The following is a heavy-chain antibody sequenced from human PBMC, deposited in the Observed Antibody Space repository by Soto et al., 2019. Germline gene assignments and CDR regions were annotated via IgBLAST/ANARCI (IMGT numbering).Heavy chain of an antibody. CDR1: GFTFSSYG. Sequence: GGALRRSCAASGFTFSSYGMHWVRQAPGKGLEWVAVICYDGSNKYYADSVKGRFTISRDNSKNTLYLQMNSLRAEDTAVYYCARALAVAWFDPWGQGTLVTVSS. V-gene: IGHV3-33*01. CDR3: ARALAVAWFDP. D-gene: IGHD6-19*01. CDR2: ICYDGSNK. J-gene: IGHJ5*02.